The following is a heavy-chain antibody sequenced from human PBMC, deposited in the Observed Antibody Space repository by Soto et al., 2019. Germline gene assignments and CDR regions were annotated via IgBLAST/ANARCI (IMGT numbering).Heavy chain of an antibody. D-gene: IGHD3-10*01. CDR1: GFTFSHYF. CDR2: ISGSGSSV. V-gene: IGHV3-23*01. J-gene: IGHJ6*02. Sequence: GGSLRLSCAASGFTFSHYFLSWVRQSPERGLEWVSSISGSGSSVYVADSVRGRFIMSRDLSTNTVSLQMNSLRAEDTAVYYCAKVRASYLSASYFYYGLDVWGQGTTVTVSS. CDR3: AKVRASYLSASYFYYGLDV.